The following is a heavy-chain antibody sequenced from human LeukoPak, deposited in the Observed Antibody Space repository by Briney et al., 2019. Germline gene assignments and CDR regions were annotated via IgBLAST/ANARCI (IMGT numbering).Heavy chain of an antibody. CDR1: GGTFSSYA. CDR3: ARVGSEDVFDT. Sequence: SVKVSCKASGGTFSSYAITWVRQAPGQGLEWMGGIIPIFGTASYAQIFQGRVTITADESTRTAYMELSSLRSEDTAVYYCARVGSEDVFDTWGQGTMVTVSS. D-gene: IGHD6-6*01. J-gene: IGHJ3*02. V-gene: IGHV1-69*01. CDR2: IIPIFGTA.